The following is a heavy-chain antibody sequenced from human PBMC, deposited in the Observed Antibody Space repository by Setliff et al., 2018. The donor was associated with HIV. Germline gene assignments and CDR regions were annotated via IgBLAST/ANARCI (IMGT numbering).Heavy chain of an antibody. J-gene: IGHJ3*02. CDR2: IYISGTT. CDR3: AREHCSGGSCNGFDI. V-gene: IGHV4-4*09. CDR1: GGSISTSY. Sequence: PSETLSLTCTVSGGSISTSYWNWIRQPPGKGLEWIAYIYISGTTNYNPSLKSRVTISLDTSRNQFSLKRGSVTAADTAMYYCAREHCSGGSCNGFDIWGQGTMVTVSS. D-gene: IGHD2-15*01.